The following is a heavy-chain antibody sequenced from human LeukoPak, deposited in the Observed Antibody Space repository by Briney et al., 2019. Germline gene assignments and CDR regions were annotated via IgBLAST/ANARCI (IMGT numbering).Heavy chain of an antibody. CDR3: ARDLDWAGGY. D-gene: IGHD3-9*01. V-gene: IGHV3-21*01. CDR1: GFTFSSYS. Sequence: PGGSLRLSCAASGFTFSSYSMNWVRQAPGKGLEWVSSISSSSSYIYYADSVKGRFTISRDNAKNSLYLQMNSLRAEDTAMYYCARDLDWAGGYWGQGTLVTVSS. CDR2: ISSSSSYI. J-gene: IGHJ4*02.